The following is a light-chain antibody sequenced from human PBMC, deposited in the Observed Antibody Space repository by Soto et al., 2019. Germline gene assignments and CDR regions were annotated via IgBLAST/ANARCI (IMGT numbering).Light chain of an antibody. CDR3: QQYNNWPRRT. Sequence: EIVMTQSPATLSVSPGERATLSCRASQSVSSNLAWYQQKPGQAHRLLIYGASTRATGIPARFSGSGSGTEFTLTISSLQSEDFAVYYYQQYNNWPRRTFGQGTKVEIK. CDR2: GAS. V-gene: IGKV3-15*01. CDR1: QSVSSN. J-gene: IGKJ1*01.